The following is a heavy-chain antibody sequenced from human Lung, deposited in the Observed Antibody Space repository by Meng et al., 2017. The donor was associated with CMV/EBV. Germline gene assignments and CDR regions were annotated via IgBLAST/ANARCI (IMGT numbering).Heavy chain of an antibody. V-gene: IGHV7-4-1*02. Sequence: QGQLVQFGSGLKKPGASAKVSCKASGYTFTRYPMNWVRQAPGQGLEWMGWISTNTGTPTYTQGFTGRFVFSLDTSVSTAYLQISSLKAEDTAVYYCARGGNFDPWGQGTLVTVSS. CDR1: GYTFTRYP. CDR2: ISTNTGTP. D-gene: IGHD2/OR15-2a*01. J-gene: IGHJ5*02. CDR3: ARGGNFDP.